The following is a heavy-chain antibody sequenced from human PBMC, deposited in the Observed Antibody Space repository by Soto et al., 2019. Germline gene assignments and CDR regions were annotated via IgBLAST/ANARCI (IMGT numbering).Heavy chain of an antibody. Sequence: GGSLRLSCAASGFSFSTYDMSWVRQAPGKGLEWVSAISGSGGTTYYADSVKGRFTISRDISKSTLYLQLNSLRADDTAVYYCAKVGKLTRAAASRYYFDYWGQGALVTDSS. J-gene: IGHJ4*02. D-gene: IGHD2-15*01. CDR1: GFSFSTYD. CDR3: AKVGKLTRAAASRYYFDY. V-gene: IGHV3-23*01. CDR2: ISGSGGTT.